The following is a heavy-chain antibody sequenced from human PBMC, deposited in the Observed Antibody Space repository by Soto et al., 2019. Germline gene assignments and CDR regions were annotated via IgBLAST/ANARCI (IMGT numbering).Heavy chain of an antibody. D-gene: IGHD1-26*01. CDR2: TKSKTSGAAT. V-gene: IGHV3-15*07. CDR1: GFTFSSTW. CDR3: TADYSGGTYPIDY. J-gene: IGHJ4*02. Sequence: EVQLVESGGGLVKPGESLRLSCVVSGFTFSSTWLHWVRQAPGKGREWVGRTKSKTSGAATDYAAPVKGRFTISRDDSKHTVFLQMSSLKSEDTAVYYCTADYSGGTYPIDYWGQGSLVTVSS.